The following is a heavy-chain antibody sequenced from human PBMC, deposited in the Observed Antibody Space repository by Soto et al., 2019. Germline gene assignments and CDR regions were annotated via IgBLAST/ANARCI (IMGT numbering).Heavy chain of an antibody. V-gene: IGHV3-23*01. Sequence: PGGSLRLSCAVSGITFSDYSINWVRQAPGKGLEWVSGISGGTGTTYYADSVKGRFTISRDNSKNTVYLQMNSLRAEDTALYYWARAPGSTRNAFESWGQGTRVTVSS. J-gene: IGHJ3*02. CDR3: ARAPGSTRNAFES. CDR2: ISGGTGTT. D-gene: IGHD1-1*01. CDR1: GITFSDYS.